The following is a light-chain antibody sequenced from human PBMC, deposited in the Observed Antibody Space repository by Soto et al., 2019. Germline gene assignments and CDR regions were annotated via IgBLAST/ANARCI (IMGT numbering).Light chain of an antibody. CDR1: SSDVGGYNF. CDR2: DAT. V-gene: IGLV2-14*01. CDR3: LSYSSSTSPYV. Sequence: QSALTQPASVSGSPGQSITISCTGTSSDVGGYNFVSWYQQHPGKAPKLMIYDATHRPSGVSNRFSGSKSGNTASLTISGLQAEDEADYYCLSYSSSTSPYVLGTGTKVTVL. J-gene: IGLJ1*01.